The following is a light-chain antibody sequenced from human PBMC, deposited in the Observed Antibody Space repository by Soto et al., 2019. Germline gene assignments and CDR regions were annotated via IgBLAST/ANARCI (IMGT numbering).Light chain of an antibody. Sequence: EIVMTQSPATLSVSPGERATLSCRASQSVSSNLAWYQQKPGQAPRLLIYGSSTRANGIPARFSGSGSGTEYTLTIRSLQAEDFAVYYCQQYNNWPPMALGQGTKVEVK. CDR3: QQYNNWPPMA. J-gene: IGKJ1*01. V-gene: IGKV3-15*01. CDR2: GSS. CDR1: QSVSSN.